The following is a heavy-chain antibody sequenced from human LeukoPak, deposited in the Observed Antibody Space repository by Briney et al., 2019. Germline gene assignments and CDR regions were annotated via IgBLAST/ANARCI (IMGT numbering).Heavy chain of an antibody. CDR1: GYTFSSYA. J-gene: IGHJ4*02. D-gene: IGHD4/OR15-4a*01. CDR2: IGTAGDT. CDR3: ARGVLGSDY. Sequence: PGGSLRLSCAASGYTFSSYAIQWIRQATGKGLEWVSSIGTAGDTYYAGSVKGRFTLSRENAKKSSYLQMNNLGAGDTAIYYCARGVLGSDYWGQGALVTVSS. V-gene: IGHV3-13*04.